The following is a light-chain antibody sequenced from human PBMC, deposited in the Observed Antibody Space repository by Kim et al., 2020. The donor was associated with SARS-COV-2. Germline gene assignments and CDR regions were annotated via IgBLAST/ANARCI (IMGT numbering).Light chain of an antibody. CDR2: DAS. Sequence: SASLGDRVTITCQASQDISYYLNWYQQKPGKAPKPLIYDASNLEAGVPSRFSGSGSGTRFTFTISSLQPEDIATYYCQQYDDLPLTFGGGTKLEIK. J-gene: IGKJ4*01. CDR1: QDISYY. CDR3: QQYDDLPLT. V-gene: IGKV1-33*01.